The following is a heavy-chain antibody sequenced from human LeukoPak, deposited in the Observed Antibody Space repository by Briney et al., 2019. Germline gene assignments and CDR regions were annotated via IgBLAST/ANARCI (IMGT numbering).Heavy chain of an antibody. CDR1: GGSISSSSYY. V-gene: IGHV4-39*01. J-gene: IGHJ3*02. Sequence: SETLSLTCTVSGGSISSSSYYWGWIRQPPGKGLEWIGSIYYSGSTYYNPSLKSRVTISVDTSKNQFSLKLSSVTAADTAVYYCAATVAAAGRSDAFDIWGQGTMVTVSS. CDR2: IYYSGST. CDR3: AATVAAAGRSDAFDI. D-gene: IGHD6-13*01.